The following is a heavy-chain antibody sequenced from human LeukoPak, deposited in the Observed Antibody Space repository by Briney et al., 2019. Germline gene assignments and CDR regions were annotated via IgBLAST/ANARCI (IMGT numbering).Heavy chain of an antibody. Sequence: GGSLRLSCAASGFTVSSNHMSWVRQAPGKGLEWVSVIYSGGSTYYADSVKGRFTISRDNSRNTLYLQMNSLRAEDTVVYYCARGSGTFSFAEDYWGQGTLVTVSS. CDR2: IYSGGST. D-gene: IGHD1-26*01. CDR1: GFTVSSNH. J-gene: IGHJ4*02. V-gene: IGHV3-53*01. CDR3: ARGSGTFSFAEDY.